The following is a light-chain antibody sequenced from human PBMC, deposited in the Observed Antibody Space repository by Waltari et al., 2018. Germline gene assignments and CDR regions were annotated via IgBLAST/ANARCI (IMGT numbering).Light chain of an antibody. CDR1: QSVSNN. Sequence: EIVMTQSPATLSVYPGERATLSCRASQSVSNNLAWFQHKPGQAPRLLIYGASTRAAGIPARFSGSGSGADFTLTISSLQSEDFALYYCQQYNSWPLTFGGGTKVEIE. V-gene: IGKV3-15*01. CDR3: QQYNSWPLT. J-gene: IGKJ4*01. CDR2: GAS.